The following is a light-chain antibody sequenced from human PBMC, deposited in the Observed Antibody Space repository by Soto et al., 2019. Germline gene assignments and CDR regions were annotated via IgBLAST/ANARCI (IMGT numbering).Light chain of an antibody. CDR3: QRYYDSVWT. Sequence: EIVLTQSPGTLSLSPGETATLSCRASQSVNSASLAWYQQKPGQAPRLLIRGASGRATGIPDRFSGSGSGTDFTLTISRLGPEDLAVYFCQRYYDSVWTFGKGTKVDIK. V-gene: IGKV3-20*01. CDR1: QSVNSAS. J-gene: IGKJ1*01. CDR2: GAS.